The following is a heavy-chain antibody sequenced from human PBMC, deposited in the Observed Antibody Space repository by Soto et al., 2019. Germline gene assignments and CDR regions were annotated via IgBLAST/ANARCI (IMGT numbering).Heavy chain of an antibody. CDR2: INSGQTTV. J-gene: IGHJ6*02. D-gene: IGHD6-19*01. Sequence: GGSLRLSCAASDFDFRTYSMNWVRQAPGKGLEWISHINSGQTTVYADSVKGRFTISRDNGKKLVYLQMSSLRDEDTAVYYCARDNRLAVAGKYYYAIEVWGQGTTVTVSS. CDR1: DFDFRTYS. V-gene: IGHV3-48*02. CDR3: ARDNRLAVAGKYYYAIEV.